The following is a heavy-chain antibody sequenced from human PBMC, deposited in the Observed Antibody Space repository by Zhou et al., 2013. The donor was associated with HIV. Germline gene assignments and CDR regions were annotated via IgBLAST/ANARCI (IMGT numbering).Heavy chain of an antibody. Sequence: QVQLVQSGAEVKKPGASVKVSCKASGYIFTSYGISWVRQAPGQGLEWMGWISAYNGNTNYVQKLQGRVTMTTDTSTSTAYMEVRSLRSDDTAVYYCARGRPNFVSSYGETDFLHWGQGTLVSVSS. D-gene: IGHD4-17*01. CDR3: ARGRPNFVSSYGETDFLH. CDR1: GYIFTSYG. V-gene: IGHV1-18*01. J-gene: IGHJ1*01. CDR2: ISAYNGNT.